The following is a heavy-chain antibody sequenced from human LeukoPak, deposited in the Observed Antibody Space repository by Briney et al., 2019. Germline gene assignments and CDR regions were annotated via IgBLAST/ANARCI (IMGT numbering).Heavy chain of an antibody. V-gene: IGHV3-66*01. CDR1: EFIVSSNY. Sequence: GSLRLSCAASEFIVSSNYMIWVRQAPGKGLEWVSVIYSGGSTYYADSVKGRFTISRDNSNNTLYLQMNSLRAEDTAVYYCASPGGFSHERFFDYWGQGTLVTVSS. CDR3: ASPGGFSHERFFDY. CDR2: IYSGGST. J-gene: IGHJ4*02. D-gene: IGHD3-16*01.